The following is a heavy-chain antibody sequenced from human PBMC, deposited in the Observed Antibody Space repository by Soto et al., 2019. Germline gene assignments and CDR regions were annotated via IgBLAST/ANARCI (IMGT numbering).Heavy chain of an antibody. CDR1: VFSLSTSGMG. J-gene: IGHJ6*02. D-gene: IGHD6-6*01. Sequence: SGPTLVNPTQTLTLTCTFSVFSLSTSGMGVSWIRYPPGKALEWLALIDWDDDKYYSTSLKTRLTISKDTSKNQVVLTMTNMDPVDTASYYCARIQYSSLFLAYYGMDVWGQGTTVTAP. CDR3: ARIQYSSLFLAYYGMDV. CDR2: IDWDDDK. V-gene: IGHV2-70*01.